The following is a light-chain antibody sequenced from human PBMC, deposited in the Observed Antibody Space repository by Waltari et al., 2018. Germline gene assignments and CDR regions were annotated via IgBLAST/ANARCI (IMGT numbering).Light chain of an antibody. CDR2: EVT. V-gene: IGLV2-8*01. CDR3: SSYAGSNNYWV. Sequence: QSALTHPSSAPGSPGQSVPISRTGTSCDVGGYTYVSWYQQYPGRAPKLMIYEVTKRPSGVPDRFSGSKSGNTASLTVSGLQADDEADYYCSSYAGSNNYWVFGGGTTLTVL. CDR1: SCDVGGYTY. J-gene: IGLJ3*02.